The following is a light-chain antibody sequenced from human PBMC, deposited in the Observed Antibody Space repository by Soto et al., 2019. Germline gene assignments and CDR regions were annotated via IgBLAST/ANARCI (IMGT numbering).Light chain of an antibody. CDR1: HDISDY. CDR2: DTS. CDR3: QQYDNLPLT. V-gene: IGKV1-33*01. J-gene: IGKJ4*01. Sequence: DIQMTQSPSSLSASVGDRVTITCQANHDISDYLNWYQQKPGKAPNLLIYDTSNLKTGVPSRFSGSGSGTDFTLTIHNLQPEDVATYYCQQYDNLPLTFGGGTKVEIK.